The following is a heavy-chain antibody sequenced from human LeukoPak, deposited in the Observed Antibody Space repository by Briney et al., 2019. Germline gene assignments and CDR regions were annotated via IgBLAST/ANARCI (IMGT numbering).Heavy chain of an antibody. CDR1: GFPFNVQT. CDR2: MRQDGSEI. V-gene: IGHV3-7*01. D-gene: IGHD1-26*01. Sequence: GGSPRLSCAASGFPFNVQTMSWVRQAPGKGLDWVASMRQDGSEIYYVDSVKGRFTISRDNPKNSLYLQMNSLRAEDTAVYYCARGGATRGRFENWGQGTLVTVSS. J-gene: IGHJ4*02. CDR3: ARGGATRGRFEN.